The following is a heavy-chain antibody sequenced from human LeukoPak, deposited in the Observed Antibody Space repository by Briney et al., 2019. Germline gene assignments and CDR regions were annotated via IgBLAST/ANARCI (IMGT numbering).Heavy chain of an antibody. Sequence: GGSLRLSCAASGFTFSSYAMSWVRQAPGKGREWVSAISGSGGSTYYADSVKGRFTISRDNSKNTLYLQMNSLRAEDTAVYYCAKDAEKIVLMVYAIDYWGQGTLVTVSS. CDR3: AKDAEKIVLMVYAIDY. CDR1: GFTFSSYA. V-gene: IGHV3-23*01. D-gene: IGHD2-8*01. CDR2: ISGSGGST. J-gene: IGHJ4*02.